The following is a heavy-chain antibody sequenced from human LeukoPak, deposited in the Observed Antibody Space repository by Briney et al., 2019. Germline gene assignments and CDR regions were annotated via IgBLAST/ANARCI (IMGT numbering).Heavy chain of an antibody. V-gene: IGHV1-2*02. CDR2: INPNSGGT. CDR1: GYTFTGYY. J-gene: IGHJ4*02. Sequence: ASVKVSCKASGYTFTGYYMHWVRQAPGQGLEWMGWINPNSGGTNYAQKLQGRVTMTTDTSTSTAYMELRSLRSDDTAVYYCARDLIAYYGSGSHIDYWGQGTLVTVSS. CDR3: ARDLIAYYGSGSHIDY. D-gene: IGHD3-10*01.